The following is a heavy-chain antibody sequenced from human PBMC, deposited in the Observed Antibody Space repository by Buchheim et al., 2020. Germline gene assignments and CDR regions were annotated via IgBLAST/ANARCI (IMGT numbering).Heavy chain of an antibody. CDR2: IDPSDGHS. D-gene: IGHD5-12*01. J-gene: IGHJ4*02. CDR3: ARGVETWIADH. V-gene: IGHV1-46*03. Sequence: QVQLVQSGAEVKKPGASVKVSCKASGYTFTNYYMHWVRQAPGQGLEWMGLIDPSDGHSDYAQKLLGIVTMTRDTSTTTSYMELSSLGSEETAVYYCARGVETWIADHWGKGTL. CDR1: GYTFTNYY.